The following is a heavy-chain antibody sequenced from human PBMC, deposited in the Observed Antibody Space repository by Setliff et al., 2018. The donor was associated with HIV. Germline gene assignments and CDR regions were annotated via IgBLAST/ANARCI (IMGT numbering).Heavy chain of an antibody. CDR1: GGSLSSSNYY. J-gene: IGHJ4*02. CDR3: ARQGRPGDFDS. CDR2: IYYSGNT. Sequence: TSETLSLTCTVSGGSLSSSNYYCGWIRQPPGKGLEWIGSIYYSGNTYYNPSLKSRVTISGDTSKKRFSLKLRAVTAADSAVYYCARQGRPGDFDSWGQGTLVTVSS. V-gene: IGHV4-39*01. D-gene: IGHD7-27*01.